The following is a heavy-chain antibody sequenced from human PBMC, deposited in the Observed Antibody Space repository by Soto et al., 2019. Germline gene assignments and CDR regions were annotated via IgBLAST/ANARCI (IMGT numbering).Heavy chain of an antibody. CDR1: GGSFSGYY. CDR3: ERRIRVEFDY. CDR2: INHSGST. D-gene: IGHD3-10*01. J-gene: IGHJ4*02. V-gene: IGHV4-34*01. Sequence: SETLSLTCAVYGGSFSGYYWSWIRQPPGKGLEWIGEINHSGSTNYNPSLKSRVTISVDTSKNQFSLKLRSVTAADKAVYYCERRIRVEFDYWGQGTLVTVSS.